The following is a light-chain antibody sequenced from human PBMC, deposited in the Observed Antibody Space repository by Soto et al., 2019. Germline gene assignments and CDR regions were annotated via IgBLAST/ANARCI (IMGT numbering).Light chain of an antibody. CDR2: EVT. J-gene: IGLJ1*01. CDR1: SGDSGSYNR. Sequence: QSVLTQPASVSGSPGQSITISCTGTSGDSGSYNRVSWYQQHPGKAPKLIIYEVTDRPSGVSNRFSGSKSGNTASLTISGLQAEDEAEYYCSSYTNINTRACVFGTGTRSPS. CDR3: SSYTNINTRACV. V-gene: IGLV2-14*01.